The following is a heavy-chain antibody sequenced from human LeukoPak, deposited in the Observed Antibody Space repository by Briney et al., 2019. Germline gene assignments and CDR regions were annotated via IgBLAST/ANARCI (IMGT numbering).Heavy chain of an antibody. CDR2: ISGSGGST. Sequence: GGSLRLSCAASGFTFSSYAMSWVRQAPGKGLEWVSAISGSGGSTYYADSVKGRFTISRDNAKNSLYLQMNSLRAEDTAVYYCARQIWFGESNYGMDVWGKGTTVTVSS. CDR3: ARQIWFGESNYGMDV. CDR1: GFTFSSYA. D-gene: IGHD3-10*01. V-gene: IGHV3-23*01. J-gene: IGHJ6*04.